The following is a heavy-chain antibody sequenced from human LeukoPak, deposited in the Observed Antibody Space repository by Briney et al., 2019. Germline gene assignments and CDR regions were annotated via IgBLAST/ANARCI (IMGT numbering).Heavy chain of an antibody. V-gene: IGHV3-74*01. Sequence: PGGSLRLSCAASGFTFSSYWMHWVRQAPGKGLVWVSRINSDGSSTSYADSVKGRFTISRDNAKNTLYLQMNSLRAEDTAVYYSARDLGYYGSGSYYNGDHFDYWGQGTLVTVSS. CDR1: GFTFSSYW. CDR3: ARDLGYYGSGSYYNGDHFDY. CDR2: INSDGSST. J-gene: IGHJ4*02. D-gene: IGHD3-10*01.